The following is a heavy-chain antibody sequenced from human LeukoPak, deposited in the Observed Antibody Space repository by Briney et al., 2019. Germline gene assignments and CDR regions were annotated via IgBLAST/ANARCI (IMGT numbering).Heavy chain of an antibody. Sequence: PGGSLRLSCAASGFTFSSYEMNWVRQAPGKGLEWVSYISSSGSTTYYADSVKGRFTISRDNAKNSLYLQMNSVRDEDTAVYYCARARPEVVVAARDSWFDPWGQGTLVTVSS. D-gene: IGHD2-15*01. CDR3: ARARPEVVVAARDSWFDP. J-gene: IGHJ5*02. CDR1: GFTFSSYE. CDR2: ISSSGSTT. V-gene: IGHV3-48*03.